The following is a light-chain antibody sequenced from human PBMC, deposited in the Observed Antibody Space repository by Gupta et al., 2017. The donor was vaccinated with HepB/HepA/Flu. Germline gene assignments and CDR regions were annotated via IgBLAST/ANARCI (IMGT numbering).Light chain of an antibody. J-gene: IGKJ4*01. CDR3: QQYYSTPLT. Sequence: DIVMTQSPDSLASSLGERATINCKSSQSVLYSSNNKNYLAWYQQKPGQPPKLLIYWASSRESGVPDRFSGSGSGTDFTLTISNLQAEDVAVYYCQQYYSTPLTFGGGTKVELK. V-gene: IGKV4-1*01. CDR1: QSVLYSSNNKNY. CDR2: WAS.